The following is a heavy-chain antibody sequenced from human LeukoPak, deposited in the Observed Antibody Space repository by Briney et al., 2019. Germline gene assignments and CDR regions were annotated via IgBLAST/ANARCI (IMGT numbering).Heavy chain of an antibody. D-gene: IGHD3-3*01. CDR1: GASISSGSNY. CDR3: ARAFRGIFGVFEAFDI. CDR2: IYSSGST. Sequence: PSETLSLTCSVSGASISSGSNYWGWIRQPPGKTLEWIGSIYSSGSTYYNPSLKSRVIIIIDTPKNHFSLTLSSVTAADTAVYYCARAFRGIFGVFEAFDIWGQGTMVTVSS. J-gene: IGHJ3*02. V-gene: IGHV4-39*07.